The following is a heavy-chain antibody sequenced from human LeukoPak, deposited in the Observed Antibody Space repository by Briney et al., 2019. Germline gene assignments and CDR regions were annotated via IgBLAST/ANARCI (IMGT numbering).Heavy chain of an antibody. V-gene: IGHV1-46*01. CDR3: ARVPFESGYDPYLQVD. CDR1: GYTFTTYY. J-gene: IGHJ4*02. CDR2: INPSGGST. Sequence: GASVKVSCKASGYTFTTYYMHWVRQAPGQGLEWMGIINPSGGSTTYAQNFQGRVTMTRDTSTSAVYMEVSSLRSEDTAVYYCARVPFESGYDPYLQVDWGQGTLVTVSS. D-gene: IGHD5-12*01.